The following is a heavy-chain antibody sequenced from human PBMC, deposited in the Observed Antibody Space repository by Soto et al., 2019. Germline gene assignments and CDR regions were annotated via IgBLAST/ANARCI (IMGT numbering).Heavy chain of an antibody. CDR3: AHRSRRRDDYIWGSYRYTPDAFDI. CDR2: IYLDDDK. V-gene: IGHV2-5*02. Sequence: QITLKESGPTLVKPTQTLTLTCTFSGFSLSTSGVGVGWIRQPPGKALEWLALIYLDDDKRYSPSLKSRLTIPKDTSKNQVVLTMTNMDPVDTATYYCAHRSRRRDDYIWGSYRYTPDAFDIWGQGTMVTVSS. J-gene: IGHJ3*02. CDR1: GFSLSTSGVG. D-gene: IGHD3-16*02.